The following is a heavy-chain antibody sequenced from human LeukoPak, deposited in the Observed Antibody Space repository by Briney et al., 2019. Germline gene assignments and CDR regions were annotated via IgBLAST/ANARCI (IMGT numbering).Heavy chain of an antibody. CDR3: AKIDGGSSWFPDY. CDR2: ISGSGGSA. V-gene: IGHV3-23*01. CDR1: GFTFSSYA. D-gene: IGHD6-13*01. Sequence: GGSLRLSCAASGFTFSSYAMSWVRQAPGKGLEWVSAISGSGGSAYYADSVKGRFTISRDNSKNTLYLQMNSLRAEDTAVYYCAKIDGGSSWFPDYWGQGTLVTVSS. J-gene: IGHJ4*02.